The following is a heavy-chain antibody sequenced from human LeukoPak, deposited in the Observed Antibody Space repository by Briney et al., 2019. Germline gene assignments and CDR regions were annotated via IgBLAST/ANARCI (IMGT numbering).Heavy chain of an antibody. D-gene: IGHD3-10*01. CDR1: GFTFSNYA. V-gene: IGHV3-23*01. CDR2: ISGSGGSI. Sequence: GGSLRLSCAASGFTFSNYAMNWVRQAPGKGLEWVSVISGSGGSINYADSVKGRFIISRDNSKNTLFLQMNSLRAEDTAVYYCAKEKGRGIIITYFDYWGQGTLVTVSS. J-gene: IGHJ4*02. CDR3: AKEKGRGIIITYFDY.